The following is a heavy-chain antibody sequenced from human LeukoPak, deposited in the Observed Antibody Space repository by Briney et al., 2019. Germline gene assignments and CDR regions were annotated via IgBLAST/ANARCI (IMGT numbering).Heavy chain of an antibody. CDR2: IKEDGSER. CDR3: AREGDIAAAMDY. Sequence: GGSLRLSCAASGFTFRSYWMNWVRQAPGKGLEWVASIKEDGSERDYVDSVKGRFTISRDNAKNSLYLQMNSLRAEDTAVYYCAREGDIAAAMDYWGQGTLVTVSS. CDR1: GFTFRSYW. V-gene: IGHV3-7*01. D-gene: IGHD6-13*01. J-gene: IGHJ4*02.